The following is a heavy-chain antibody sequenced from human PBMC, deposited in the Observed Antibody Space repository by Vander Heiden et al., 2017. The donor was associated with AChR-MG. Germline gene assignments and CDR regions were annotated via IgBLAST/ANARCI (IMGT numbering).Heavy chain of an antibody. CDR2: IDPIDSYT. J-gene: IGHJ6*02. D-gene: IGHD3-10*01. Sequence: EVQLVQSGAEVKKPGEPLRIPCRASGYSFVTDRTNWVRQTHGKGPEWMGRIDPIDSYTIYSPSFQGHVTISIDRSTATAFLQWGGLKASDTAIYYCARSLRDFSPSFGESLRGDYYGLDVWGQGTTVTVSS. CDR3: ARSLRDFSPSFGESLRGDYYGLDV. CDR1: GYSFVTDR. V-gene: IGHV5-10-1*03.